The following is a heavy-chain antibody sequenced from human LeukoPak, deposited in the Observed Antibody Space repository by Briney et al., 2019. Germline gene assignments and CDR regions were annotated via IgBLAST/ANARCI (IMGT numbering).Heavy chain of an antibody. J-gene: IGHJ6*02. V-gene: IGHV3-15*01. Sequence: GGSLRLSCAASGFTFSNAWMSWVRQAPGKGLEWVGRIKSKTDGGTTDYAAPVKGRFTISRDDSKNTLYLQMNSLKTEDTAVYYYTTENLVRGVIMNYYYYGMDVWGQGTTVTVSS. CDR2: IKSKTDGGTT. D-gene: IGHD3-10*01. CDR3: TTENLVRGVIMNYYYYGMDV. CDR1: GFTFSNAW.